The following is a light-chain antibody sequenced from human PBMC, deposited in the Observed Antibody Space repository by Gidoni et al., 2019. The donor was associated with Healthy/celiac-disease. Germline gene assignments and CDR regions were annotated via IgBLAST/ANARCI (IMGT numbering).Light chain of an antibody. CDR1: QSISSY. CDR3: QQSYSTPQT. J-gene: IGKJ1*01. V-gene: IGKV1-39*01. CDR2: AAS. Sequence: DIQMTQSPSSLAASVGDRVTITCRASQSISSYLTWYQPKPGKAPKLLIYAASSLQSGVPSRFSGSGSWTDVTLTISSLQPEDFATYYCQQSYSTPQTFGQGTKVEIK.